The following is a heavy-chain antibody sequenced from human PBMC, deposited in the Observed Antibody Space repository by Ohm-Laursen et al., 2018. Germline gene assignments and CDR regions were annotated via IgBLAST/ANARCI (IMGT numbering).Heavy chain of an antibody. CDR2: INPSDGAT. CDR1: GYTFTSYG. D-gene: IGHD2-15*01. V-gene: IGHV1-46*01. Sequence: ASVKVSCKASGYTFTSYGISWVRQAPGQGLEWMGIINPSDGATSYAQKFQGRVTMTRNTSITTAYMELSSLRSEDTAIYYCTRGSGLEEAFDIWGQGTMVTVSS. CDR3: TRGSGLEEAFDI. J-gene: IGHJ3*02.